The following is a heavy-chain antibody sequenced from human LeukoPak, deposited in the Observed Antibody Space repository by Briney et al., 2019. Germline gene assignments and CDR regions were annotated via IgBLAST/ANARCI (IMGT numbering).Heavy chain of an antibody. CDR1: GGSFSGYY. D-gene: IGHD2-15*01. CDR2: INHSGST. CDR3: ARLVQSQIYSSRGDWFDP. J-gene: IGHJ5*02. V-gene: IGHV4-34*01. Sequence: SETLSLTCAVYGGSFSGYYWSWIRQPPGKGLEWIGEINHSGSTNYNPSLKSRVTISVDTSKNQFSLKLSSVTAADTAVYYCARLVQSQIYSSRGDWFDPWGQGTLVTVSS.